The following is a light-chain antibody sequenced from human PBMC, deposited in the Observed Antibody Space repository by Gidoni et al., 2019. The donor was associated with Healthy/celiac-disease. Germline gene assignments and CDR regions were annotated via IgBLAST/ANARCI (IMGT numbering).Light chain of an antibody. CDR2: AAS. Sequence: IQMTQSPSSLSASVGDRVTITCRASQSISSYLNWYQQKPGKAPKLLIYAASSLQSGVPSRCSGSGSGTDFTLTISSLQPEDFATYYCQQSYSTPLLTFGGGTKVEIK. J-gene: IGKJ4*01. CDR3: QQSYSTPLLT. CDR1: QSISSY. V-gene: IGKV1-39*01.